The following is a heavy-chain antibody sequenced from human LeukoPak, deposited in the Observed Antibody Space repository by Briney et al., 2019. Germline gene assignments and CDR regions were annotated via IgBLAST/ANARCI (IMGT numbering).Heavy chain of an antibody. J-gene: IGHJ5*02. Sequence: GGSLRLSCTASGFTFRSYSMNWVRQAPGKGLEWVSSISSTGSYIYYADSVKGRFTISRDNPGNVVYLQMDSLRAEDTAVYYCTRVAQSGPTGWFDPWGQGTLVTVSS. V-gene: IGHV3-21*01. CDR3: TRVAQSGPTGWFDP. CDR1: GFTFRSYS. D-gene: IGHD1-1*01. CDR2: ISSTGSYI.